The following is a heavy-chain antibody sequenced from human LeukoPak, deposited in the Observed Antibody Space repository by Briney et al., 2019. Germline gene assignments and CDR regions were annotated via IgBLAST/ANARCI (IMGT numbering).Heavy chain of an antibody. CDR2: INSDGSST. CDR3: TMVRGVTFDY. J-gene: IGHJ4*02. V-gene: IGHV3-74*01. D-gene: IGHD3-10*01. CDR1: GFIFSSYW. Sequence: GGSLRLSCAASGFIFSSYWMYWVRQVPGKGLVWVSRINSDGSSTSYADSVKGRFTISRDNAKNTLYLQMNSLRAEDTAVYYCTMVRGVTFDYWGQGTLVTVSS.